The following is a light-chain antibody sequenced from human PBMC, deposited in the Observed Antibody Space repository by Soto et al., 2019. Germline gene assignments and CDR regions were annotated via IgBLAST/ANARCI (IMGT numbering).Light chain of an antibody. V-gene: IGKV3D-15*01. CDR2: GAS. CDR1: QTVMRN. CDR3: QQYRDSRT. J-gene: IGKJ1*01. Sequence: EIVMTQSPATLSVSPGERATLSCRASQTVMRNLAWYQQKPGQPPRLHMYGASTRATGIPDRFSGSGSGTDFTLTISRLEPEDFAVYYCQQYRDSRTFGQGTKVDIK.